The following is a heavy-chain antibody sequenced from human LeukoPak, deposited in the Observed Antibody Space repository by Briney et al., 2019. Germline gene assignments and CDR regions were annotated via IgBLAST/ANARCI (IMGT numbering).Heavy chain of an antibody. J-gene: IGHJ4*02. CDR3: ARDYYDSSGYYA. CDR1: GFTFSSYA. Sequence: PGRSLRLSCAASGFTFSSYAMHWVRQAPGKGLEWVAVIPYDGSNKYYADSVKGRFTISRDNSKNTLYLQMNSLRAEDTAVYYCARDYYDSSGYYAWGQGTLVTVSS. V-gene: IGHV3-30-3*01. CDR2: IPYDGSNK. D-gene: IGHD3-22*01.